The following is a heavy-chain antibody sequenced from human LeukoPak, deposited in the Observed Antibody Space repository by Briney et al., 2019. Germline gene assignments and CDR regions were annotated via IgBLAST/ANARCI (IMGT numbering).Heavy chain of an antibody. J-gene: IGHJ3*02. CDR2: INHSGST. V-gene: IGHV4-34*01. Sequence: SDTLSLTCAVYGESFSGYYWSWLRQPPGKGLEWIGEINHSGSTNYHPSLKSRVTISVDTSKNQFSLNLRSVTAADTAVYYCATGRGDYSRAGDAFDIWDRGTMVTVSS. CDR1: GESFSGYY. D-gene: IGHD4-11*01. CDR3: ATGRGDYSRAGDAFDI.